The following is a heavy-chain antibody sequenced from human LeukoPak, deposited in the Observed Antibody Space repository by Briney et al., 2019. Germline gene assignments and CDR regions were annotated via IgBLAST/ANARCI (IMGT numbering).Heavy chain of an antibody. D-gene: IGHD2-21*01. CDR1: GENFSIYF. Sequence: PSETLSLTCAVYGENFSIYFYSWIRQPPGKGLEWIGEINHGGCTSYNPSLKSRVTISVDTSKNQFSLRLSSVTAADTAMYYCARPGLAYCGADCYSTEGYYFDYWSQGTLVTVSS. CDR3: ARPGLAYCGADCYSTEGYYFDY. J-gene: IGHJ4*02. V-gene: IGHV4-34*01. CDR2: INHGGCT.